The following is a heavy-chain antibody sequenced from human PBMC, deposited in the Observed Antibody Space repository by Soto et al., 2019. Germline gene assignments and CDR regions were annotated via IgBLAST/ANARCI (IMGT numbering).Heavy chain of an antibody. Sequence: SETLSLTCTVSGGSISSYYWSWIRQPPGKGLEWIGYIYYSGSTNYNPSLKSRVTISVDTSKNQFSLKLSSVTAADTAVYYCARIAVAGTFDYWGQGTLVTVSS. J-gene: IGHJ4*02. V-gene: IGHV4-59*01. CDR1: GGSISSYY. CDR3: ARIAVAGTFDY. D-gene: IGHD6-19*01. CDR2: IYYSGST.